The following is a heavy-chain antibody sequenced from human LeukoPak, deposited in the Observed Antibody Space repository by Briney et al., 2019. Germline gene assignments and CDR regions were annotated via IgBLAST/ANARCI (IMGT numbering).Heavy chain of an antibody. CDR3: AKDVLIQVMGPIDY. D-gene: IGHD1-26*01. Sequence: GASVKVSCKVSGYTLTELSMHWVRQAPGKGLEWMGGFDPEDGETIYAQKFQGRVTMTEDTSTDTAYMELSSLRAEDTAVYYCAKDVLIQVMGPIDYWGQGTLVTVSS. J-gene: IGHJ4*02. CDR1: GYTLTELS. CDR2: FDPEDGET. V-gene: IGHV1-24*01.